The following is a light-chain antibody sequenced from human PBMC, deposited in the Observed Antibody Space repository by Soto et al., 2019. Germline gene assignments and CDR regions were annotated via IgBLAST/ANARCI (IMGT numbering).Light chain of an antibody. Sequence: DIQITQSAATLSVSXGSRVTIPXXXSQTISSWLAWYQQKPGKAPKLLIYKASTLKSGVPSRFSGSGSGTDFTLSVSSLQPEDFATYYCQQSYSLPVWTFGQGTKV. CDR2: KAS. V-gene: IGKV1-5*03. J-gene: IGKJ1*01. CDR1: QTISSW. CDR3: QQSYSLPVWT.